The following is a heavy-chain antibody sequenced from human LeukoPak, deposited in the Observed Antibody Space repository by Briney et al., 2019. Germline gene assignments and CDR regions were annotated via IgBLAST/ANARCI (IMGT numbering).Heavy chain of an antibody. CDR2: ISSSSSYI. Sequence: GGSLRLSCAASGFTFSSCSMNWVRQAPGKGLEWVSSISSSSSYIYYADSVKGRFTISRDNSKNTLYLQMNSLRADDTAVYFCARILLRSECYYNPSDCWGQGTLVTVSS. CDR1: GFTFSSCS. J-gene: IGHJ4*02. D-gene: IGHD3-10*01. V-gene: IGHV3-21*01. CDR3: ARILLRSECYYNPSDC.